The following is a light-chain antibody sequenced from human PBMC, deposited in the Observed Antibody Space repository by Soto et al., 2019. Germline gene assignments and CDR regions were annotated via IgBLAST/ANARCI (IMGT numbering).Light chain of an antibody. Sequence: QSVLTQQPSGSGAPGQRVTISCTGSSSNIGAGYDVHWYQQLPGTAPKLLIYGNSNRPSGVPDRFSGSKSGTSASLAITGLQAEDEADYYCQSYDSSLYVFGTGTKVTVL. CDR1: SSNIGAGYD. J-gene: IGLJ1*01. V-gene: IGLV1-40*01. CDR3: QSYDSSLYV. CDR2: GNS.